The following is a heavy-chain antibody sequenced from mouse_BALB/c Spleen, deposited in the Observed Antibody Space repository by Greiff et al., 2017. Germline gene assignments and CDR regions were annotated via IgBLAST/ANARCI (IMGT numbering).Heavy chain of an antibody. CDR2: IDPENGDT. D-gene: IGHD1-1*01. J-gene: IGHJ2*01. CDR3: NNYGRFDY. V-gene: IGHV14-4*02. CDR1: GFNIKDYY. Sequence: QLKQSGAELVRSGASVKLSCTASGFNIKDYYMHWVKQRPEQGLEWIGWIDPENGDTEYAPKFQGKATMTADTSSNTAYLQLSSLTSEDTAVYYCNNYGRFDYWGQGTTLTVSS.